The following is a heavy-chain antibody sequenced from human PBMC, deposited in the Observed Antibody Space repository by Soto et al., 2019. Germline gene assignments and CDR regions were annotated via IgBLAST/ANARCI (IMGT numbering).Heavy chain of an antibody. CDR1: GGSISSYY. J-gene: IGHJ4*02. D-gene: IGHD3-10*01. V-gene: IGHV4-59*01. CDR2: IYHRGTT. Sequence: SETLSLTCTVSGGSISSYYWSWIRQPPGKGLEWIGYIYHRGTTNYSPSLKSRVTISADMSKNQFSLKLSSVTAADTAVYYCARAIRRGGGFDYWGQGTLVTVSA. CDR3: ARAIRRGGGFDY.